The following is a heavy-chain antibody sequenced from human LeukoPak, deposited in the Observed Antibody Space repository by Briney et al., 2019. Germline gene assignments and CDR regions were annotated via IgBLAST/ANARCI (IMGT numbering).Heavy chain of an antibody. Sequence: GGSLRLSCAVSGLTFSGSWITWIRQAPGKGLEWVASMKPDGSESWYVDSVKGRFTISRDNAKNSLYLQMDSLRVEDTAEYYCARDPYSGNYGAYYYYYMDVWGKGTTVTVSS. J-gene: IGHJ6*03. CDR3: ARDPYSGNYGAYYYYYMDV. V-gene: IGHV3-7*01. D-gene: IGHD1-26*01. CDR1: GLTFSGSW. CDR2: MKPDGSES.